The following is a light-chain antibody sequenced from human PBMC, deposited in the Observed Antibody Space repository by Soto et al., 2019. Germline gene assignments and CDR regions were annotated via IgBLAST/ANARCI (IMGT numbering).Light chain of an antibody. CDR3: QQRSNWQIT. Sequence: EIVLTQSPGTLSLSPGERATLSCRASQTVSTNYLAWYQQKPGQAPRLLIYGASKRATGIPDRFSGSGSGTDFTLTISRLEPEDFAVYYCQQRSNWQITFGQGTRLEIK. V-gene: IGKV3D-20*02. J-gene: IGKJ5*01. CDR2: GAS. CDR1: QTVSTNY.